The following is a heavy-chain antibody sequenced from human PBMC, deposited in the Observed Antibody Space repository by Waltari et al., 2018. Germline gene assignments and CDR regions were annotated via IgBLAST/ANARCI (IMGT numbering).Heavy chain of an antibody. Sequence: QVQLQESGPGLVKPSQTLSLTCTVSGGSISSGSYYWSWIRQPAGKGLEWFGYIYTSGSTNYNPSLKSRVTISVDTSKNQFSLKLSSVTAADTAVYYCARYSSSWKTYYFDYWGQGTLVTVSS. CDR1: GGSISSGSYY. D-gene: IGHD6-13*01. J-gene: IGHJ4*02. CDR2: IYTSGST. CDR3: ARYSSSWKTYYFDY. V-gene: IGHV4-61*09.